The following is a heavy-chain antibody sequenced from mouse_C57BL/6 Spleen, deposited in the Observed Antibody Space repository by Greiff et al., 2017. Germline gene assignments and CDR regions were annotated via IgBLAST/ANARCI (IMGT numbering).Heavy chain of an antibody. CDR1: GYTFTSYW. CDR3: ARNGYFFWFAY. CDR2: IHPNSGST. V-gene: IGHV1-64*01. Sequence: QVQLKQSGAELVKPGASVKLSCKASGYTFTSYWMHWVKQRPGQGLEWIGMIHPNSGSTNYNEKFKSKATLTVDKSSSTAYMQLSSLTSEDSAVYYCARNGYFFWFAYWGQGTLVTVSA. J-gene: IGHJ3*01. D-gene: IGHD2-3*01.